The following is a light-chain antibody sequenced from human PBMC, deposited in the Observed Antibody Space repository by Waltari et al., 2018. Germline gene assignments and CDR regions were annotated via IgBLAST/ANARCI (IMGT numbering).Light chain of an antibody. J-gene: IGKJ1*01. Sequence: EIVLTQSPDTLSLSPGERGTLSCRASQSVGRSLTWYQQKPCKAPRLLIYDPSRRAPGIPDRFSGSGSGTDFSLTISRLGPEDFAVYYCQNYVRLPATFGQGTKVEIK. CDR1: QSVGRS. V-gene: IGKV3-20*01. CDR3: QNYVRLPAT. CDR2: DPS.